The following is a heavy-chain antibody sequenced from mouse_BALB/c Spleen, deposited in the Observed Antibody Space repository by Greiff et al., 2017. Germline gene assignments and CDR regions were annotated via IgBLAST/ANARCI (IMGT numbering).Heavy chain of an antibody. CDR2: IDPENGNT. CDR3: ARDRYDRWYFDV. CDR1: GFNIKDYY. D-gene: IGHD2-14*01. Sequence: VQLQQSGAELVRPGALVKLSCKASGFNIKDYYMHWVKQRPEQGLEWIGWIDPENGNTIYDPKFQGKASITADTSSNTAYLQLSSLTSEDTAVYYCARDRYDRWYFDVWGAGTTVTVSS. V-gene: IGHV14-1*02. J-gene: IGHJ1*01.